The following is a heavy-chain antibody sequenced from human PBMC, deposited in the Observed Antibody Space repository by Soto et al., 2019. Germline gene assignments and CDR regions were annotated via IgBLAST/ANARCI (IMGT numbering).Heavy chain of an antibody. CDR3: ARSLMALTPLDWFDP. J-gene: IGHJ5*02. D-gene: IGHD2-15*01. CDR2: IYYSGST. V-gene: IGHV4-61*01. Sequence: SETLSLTCTVSGGSVSSGSYYWSWIRQPPGKGLEWIGYIYYSGSTNYNPSLKSRVTISVDTSKNQFSLKLSSVTAADTAVYYCARSLMALTPLDWFDPWGQGTLVTAPQ. CDR1: GGSVSSGSYY.